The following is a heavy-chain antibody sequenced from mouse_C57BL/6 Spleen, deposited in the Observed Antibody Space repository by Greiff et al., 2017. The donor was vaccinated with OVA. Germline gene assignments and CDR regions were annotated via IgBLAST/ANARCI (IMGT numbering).Heavy chain of an antibody. CDR3: ARYYYDYDVGAMDY. D-gene: IGHD2-4*01. V-gene: IGHV1-55*01. Sequence: QVQLQQSGAELVKPGASVKMSCKASGYTFTSYWITWVKQRPGQGLEWIGDIYPGSGSTNYNEKFKSKATLTVDTSSSTAYMQLSSLTSEDSAVYYCARYYYDYDVGAMDYWGQGTSVTVSS. CDR1: GYTFTSYW. CDR2: IYPGSGST. J-gene: IGHJ4*01.